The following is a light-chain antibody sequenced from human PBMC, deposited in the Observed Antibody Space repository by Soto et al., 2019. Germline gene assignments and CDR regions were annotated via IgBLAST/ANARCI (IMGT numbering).Light chain of an antibody. Sequence: EIVLTQSPGTLSFSPGERATLSCRASQRVSGNYLAWCQQKPGQAPRLLIYGASRRATGIPDRFSGSASGTDFTLTISRLEPEDFAVYFCQQYSDLPMTFGQGTRLEIK. CDR1: QRVSGNY. J-gene: IGKJ5*01. CDR3: QQYSDLPMT. V-gene: IGKV3-20*01. CDR2: GAS.